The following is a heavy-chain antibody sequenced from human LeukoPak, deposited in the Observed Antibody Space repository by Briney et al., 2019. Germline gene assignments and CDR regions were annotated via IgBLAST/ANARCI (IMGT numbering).Heavy chain of an antibody. CDR2: ISGDGGDT. CDR1: GFNFDDCA. V-gene: IGHV3-43*02. Sequence: PGGSLRLSCVASGFNFDDCAMHWVRQAPGKGLEWVCLISGDGGDTYYADSVKGRFTISRDNSKTTLFLQMNSLRAEDTAVYYCAKDLHDYGNYVGWFDSWGQGTLVTVSS. CDR3: AKDLHDYGNYVGWFDS. J-gene: IGHJ5*01. D-gene: IGHD4-11*01.